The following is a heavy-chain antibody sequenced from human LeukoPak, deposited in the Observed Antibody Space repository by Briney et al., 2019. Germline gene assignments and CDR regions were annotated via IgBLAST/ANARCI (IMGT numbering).Heavy chain of an antibody. Sequence: GGSLRLSCAASGFTLSSYAMSWVRQAPGKGLEWVSAISGSGGSTYYADSVKGRFTISRDNSKNTLYLQMNSLRAEDTAVYYCASGGSYYYFDYWGQGTLVTVSS. CDR3: ASGGSYYYFDY. D-gene: IGHD1-26*01. CDR2: ISGSGGST. CDR1: GFTLSSYA. J-gene: IGHJ4*02. V-gene: IGHV3-23*01.